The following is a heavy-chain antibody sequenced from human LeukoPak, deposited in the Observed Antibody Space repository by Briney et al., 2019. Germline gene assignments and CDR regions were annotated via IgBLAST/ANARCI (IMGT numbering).Heavy chain of an antibody. CDR3: ARHYSGSSSGDFDY. D-gene: IGHD1-26*01. CDR2: IDYSGST. J-gene: IGHJ4*02. V-gene: IGHV4-59*08. Sequence: PSETLSLTCTVSGGSISRYYWSWIRQPPGKGLEWIGYIDYSGSTNYNPSLKSRVTISVDTSKNQFSLKLSSVTAAATAVYCCARHYSGSSSGDFDYWGQGTLVTVSS. CDR1: GGSISRYY.